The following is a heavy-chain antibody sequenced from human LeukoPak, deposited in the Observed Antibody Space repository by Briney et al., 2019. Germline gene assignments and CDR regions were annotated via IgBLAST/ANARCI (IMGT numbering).Heavy chain of an antibody. Sequence: SETLSLTCTVSGGSICSGSYYWSWIRQPAGKGLEWIGRIYTSVSTNYYPSLKSRVAIALDTTKNQFSLTLSSVTAADAAVYYWARAIPPMVRGVIITEYYFDYWGQGTLVTVSS. D-gene: IGHD3-10*01. CDR2: IYTSVST. CDR1: GGSICSGSYY. V-gene: IGHV4-61*02. CDR3: ARAIPPMVRGVIITEYYFDY. J-gene: IGHJ4*02.